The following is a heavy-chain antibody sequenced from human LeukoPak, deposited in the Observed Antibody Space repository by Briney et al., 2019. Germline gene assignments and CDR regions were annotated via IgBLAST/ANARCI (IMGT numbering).Heavy chain of an antibody. CDR3: ARDLPDY. Sequence: PGGSLRLSCAASGFTFSSYSMNWVRQAPGKGLEWVSSISSSSSYIYYGDSVKGRFTISRDNAKDSLYLQMNSLRAEDTAVYYCARDLPDYWGQGTLVTVSS. V-gene: IGHV3-21*01. CDR2: ISSSSSYI. J-gene: IGHJ4*02. CDR1: GFTFSSYS.